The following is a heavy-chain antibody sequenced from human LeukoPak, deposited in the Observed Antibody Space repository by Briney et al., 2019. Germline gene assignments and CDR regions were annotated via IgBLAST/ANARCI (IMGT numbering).Heavy chain of an antibody. D-gene: IGHD3-10*01. CDR3: ARLHYYGSGRPY. J-gene: IGHJ4*02. CDR2: IYYSGST. CDR1: GGSISSSSYY. Sequence: SETLSLTCTVSGGSISSSSYYWGWIRHPPGKGLEWIGSIYYSGSTYYNPSLKSRVTISVDTSKNQFSLKLSSVTAADTAVYYCARLHYYGSGRPYWGQGTLVTVSS. V-gene: IGHV4-39*07.